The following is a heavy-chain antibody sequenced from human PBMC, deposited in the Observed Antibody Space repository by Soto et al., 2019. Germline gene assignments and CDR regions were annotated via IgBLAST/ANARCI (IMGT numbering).Heavy chain of an antibody. CDR1: GFTFSSYA. D-gene: IGHD1-20*01. CDR3: AKIFNNSPRGPVDY. J-gene: IGHJ4*02. Sequence: GGSLRLSCAASGFTFSSYAMSWVRQAPGKGLEWVSAISGSGGSTYYADSVKGRFTISRDNSKNTLYLQMNSLRAEDTAVYYCAKIFNNSPRGPVDYWGQGTLVTVSS. CDR2: ISGSGGST. V-gene: IGHV3-23*01.